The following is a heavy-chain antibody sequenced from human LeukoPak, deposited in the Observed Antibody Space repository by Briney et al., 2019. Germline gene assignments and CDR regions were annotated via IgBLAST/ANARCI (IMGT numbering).Heavy chain of an antibody. V-gene: IGHV3-30*18. D-gene: IGHD5-18*01. CDR2: ISYDGSNK. Sequence: WGSLRLSCAASGFIFSNYWMSWVRQAPGKGLEWVEVISYDGSNKYYADSVKGRFTISRDNSKNTLYLQMNSLRAEDTAVYYCAKGSGDTATNWFDPWGQGTLVAVSS. CDR1: GFIFSNYW. CDR3: AKGSGDTATNWFDP. J-gene: IGHJ5*02.